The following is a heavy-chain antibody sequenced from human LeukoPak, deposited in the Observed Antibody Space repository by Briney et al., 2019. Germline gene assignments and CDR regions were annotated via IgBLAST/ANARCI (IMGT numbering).Heavy chain of an antibody. V-gene: IGHV1-46*01. CDR1: GYTFTNYY. CDR2: INPSGGIT. D-gene: IGHD3-9*01. CDR3: ARDHATIGKYDY. Sequence: ASVKVSCKASGYTFTNYYMHWVRQAPGQGLEWMGTINPSGGITSYVQKFQGRVSMTRDTSTRTVYMELRNLRSEDTAVYYCARDHATIGKYDYWGQGSLVTVSS. J-gene: IGHJ4*02.